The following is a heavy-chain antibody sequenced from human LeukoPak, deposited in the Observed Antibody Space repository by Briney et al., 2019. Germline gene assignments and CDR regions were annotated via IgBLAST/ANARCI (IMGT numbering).Heavy chain of an antibody. J-gene: IGHJ6*03. CDR3: ARDLQDYYYMDV. CDR2: ISAYNGNT. Sequence: ASVMVSCKASGYTFTSYGISWVRQAPGQGLEWMGWISAYNGNTNYAQKLQGRVTMTTDTSTSTAYMELRSLRSDDTAVYYCARDLQDYYYMDVWGKGTTVTVSS. CDR1: GYTFTSYG. V-gene: IGHV1-18*01.